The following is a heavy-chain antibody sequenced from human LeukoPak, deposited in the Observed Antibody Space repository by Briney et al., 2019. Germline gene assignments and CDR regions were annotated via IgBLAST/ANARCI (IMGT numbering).Heavy chain of an antibody. V-gene: IGHV3-11*05. CDR3: AREGDGYNYLAAFDI. D-gene: IGHD5-24*01. Sequence: GSLSLSCAASGFTLSDYYMSWIRQAPGKGLEWVSYISSSSSYTNYADSVKGRFTISRDNAKNSLYLQMNSLRAEDTAVYYCAREGDGYNYLAAFDIWGQGTMVTVSS. CDR1: GFTLSDYY. CDR2: ISSSSSYT. J-gene: IGHJ3*02.